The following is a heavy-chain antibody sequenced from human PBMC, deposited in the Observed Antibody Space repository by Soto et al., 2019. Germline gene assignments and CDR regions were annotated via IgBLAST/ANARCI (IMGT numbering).Heavy chain of an antibody. D-gene: IGHD4-17*01. Sequence: GPTLCNATQALTLTCIFSGFSLSTSVMCVSWIRQPPGKALEWLALIDWDDDKYYSTSLKTRRTISKDTSKNQVVHTMTNMDPVDTATYYCACTDYGDYGEFFDYWGQGTLVTVSS. CDR3: ACTDYGDYGEFFDY. J-gene: IGHJ4*02. CDR1: GFSLSTSVMC. V-gene: IGHV2-70*01. CDR2: IDWDDDK.